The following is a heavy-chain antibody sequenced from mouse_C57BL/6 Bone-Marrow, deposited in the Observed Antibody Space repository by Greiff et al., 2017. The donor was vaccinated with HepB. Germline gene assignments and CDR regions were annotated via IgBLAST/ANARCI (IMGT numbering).Heavy chain of an antibody. CDR1: GFNIKDDY. D-gene: IGHD2-10*02. CDR2: IDPENGDT. V-gene: IGHV14-4*01. J-gene: IGHJ2*01. Sequence: VQLLQSGAELVRPGASVKLSCTASGFNIKDDYMHWVKQRPEQGLEWIGWIDPENGDTEYASKFQGKATITADTSSNTAYLQLSSLTSEDTAVYYCTQGDSIDYWGQGTTLTVSS. CDR3: TQGDSIDY.